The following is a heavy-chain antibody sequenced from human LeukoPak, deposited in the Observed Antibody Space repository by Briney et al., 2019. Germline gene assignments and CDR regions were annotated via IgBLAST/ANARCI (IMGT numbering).Heavy chain of an antibody. CDR1: GFTFSSYS. D-gene: IGHD3-22*01. J-gene: IGHJ4*02. V-gene: IGHV3-48*04. CDR3: ARDLYYYDSSGYYPSCFDY. Sequence: GGSLRLSCATSGFTFSSYSMNWVRQAPGKGLEWVSYISSSSTIYYADSVKGRFTISRDNAKNSLYLQMNSLRAEDTAVYYCARDLYYYDSSGYYPSCFDYWGQGTLVTVSS. CDR2: ISSSSTI.